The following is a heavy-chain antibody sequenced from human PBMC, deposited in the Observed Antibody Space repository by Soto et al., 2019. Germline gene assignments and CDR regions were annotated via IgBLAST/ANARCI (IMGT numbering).Heavy chain of an antibody. D-gene: IGHD6-19*01. Sequence: NPSETLSLTCTVSGGSISGHYWIWIRQPPGKRLEWIGYIFYSGSTDYNPSLKSRVTMSVDTSKNQFSLKLSSVTAADTAVYYCARVGSSGWSPDYWGHGTLVTVSS. V-gene: IGHV4-59*11. CDR3: ARVGSSGWSPDY. CDR1: GGSISGHY. J-gene: IGHJ4*01. CDR2: IFYSGST.